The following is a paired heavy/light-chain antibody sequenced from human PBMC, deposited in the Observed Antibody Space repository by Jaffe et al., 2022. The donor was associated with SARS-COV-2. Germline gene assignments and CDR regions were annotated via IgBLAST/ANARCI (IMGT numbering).Heavy chain of an antibody. J-gene: IGHJ6*02. CDR3: ARDLNEYYDFWSGYYKGYYYYGMDV. CDR2: ISSSGSTI. Sequence: EVQLVESGGGLVQPGGSLRLSCAASGFTFSSYEMNWVRQAPGKGLEWVSYISSSGSTIYYADSVKGRFTISRDNAKNSLYLQMNSLRAEDTAVYYCARDLNEYYDFWSGYYKGYYYYGMDVWGQGTTVTVSS. V-gene: IGHV3-48*03. CDR1: GFTFSSYE. D-gene: IGHD3-3*01.
Light chain of an antibody. J-gene: IGKJ5*01. CDR3: QQRSNWPS. Sequence: EIVLTQSPATLSLSPGERATLSCRASQSVSSYLAWYQQKPGQAPRLLIYDASNRATGIPARFSGSGSGTDFTLTISSLEPEDFAVYYCQQRSNWPSFGQGTRLEIK. V-gene: IGKV3-11*01. CDR2: DAS. CDR1: QSVSSY.